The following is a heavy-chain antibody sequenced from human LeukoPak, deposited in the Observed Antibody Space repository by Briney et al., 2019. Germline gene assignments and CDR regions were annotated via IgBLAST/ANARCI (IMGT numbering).Heavy chain of an antibody. Sequence: GGSLRLSCAATGFTFSSYWMSWVRQAPGKGLEWVANMKYDGSEKYYVDSVKGRFTISRDNAKNSLYLQMNSLRAEDTAVYYCARDIEAAGLFLDYWGQGTLVTVSS. CDR1: GFTFSSYW. CDR2: MKYDGSEK. D-gene: IGHD6-13*01. CDR3: ARDIEAAGLFLDY. J-gene: IGHJ4*02. V-gene: IGHV3-7*01.